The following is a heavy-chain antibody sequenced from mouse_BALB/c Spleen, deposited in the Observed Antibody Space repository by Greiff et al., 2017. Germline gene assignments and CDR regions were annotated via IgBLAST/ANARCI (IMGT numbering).Heavy chain of an antibody. D-gene: IGHD2-3*01. CDR2: IDPANGNT. Sequence: VQLKESGAELVRSGASVKLSCTASGFNIKDTYMHWVKQRPEQGLEWIGRIDPANGNTKYDPKFQGKATITADTSSNTAYLQLSSLTSEDTAVYYCAREEDDGYSYAMDYWGQGTSVTVSS. CDR3: AREEDDGYSYAMDY. J-gene: IGHJ4*01. V-gene: IGHV14-3*02. CDR1: GFNIKDTY.